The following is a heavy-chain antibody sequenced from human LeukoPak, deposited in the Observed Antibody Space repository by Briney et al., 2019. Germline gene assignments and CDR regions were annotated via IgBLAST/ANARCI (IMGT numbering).Heavy chain of an antibody. CDR2: IYNSGST. J-gene: IGHJ4*02. CDR3: ARDQYGDYGGIDY. Sequence: SETLSLTCTVSGGSISSHYWSWIRQPPGKGLEWIGYIYNSGSTNYNPSLKSRVTISVDTSKNQFSLKLSSVTAADTAVYYCARDQYGDYGGIDYWGQGTLVTGSS. CDR1: GGSISSHY. V-gene: IGHV4-59*11. D-gene: IGHD4-17*01.